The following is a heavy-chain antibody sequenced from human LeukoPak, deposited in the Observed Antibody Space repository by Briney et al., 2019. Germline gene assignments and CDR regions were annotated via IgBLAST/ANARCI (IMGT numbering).Heavy chain of an antibody. J-gene: IGHJ4*02. CDR3: AKVGYSTNWLYFDY. Sequence: GSLRLSCAASGFTFSSYGMNWVRQAPGKGLEGVGVISYDGTNKNYADSVKGRSTISRDNSKNTLYLQMNSLRAEDTAVYYCAKVGYSTNWLYFDYWGQGTLVTVSS. CDR1: GFTFSSYG. D-gene: IGHD6-13*01. V-gene: IGHV3-30*18. CDR2: ISYDGTNK.